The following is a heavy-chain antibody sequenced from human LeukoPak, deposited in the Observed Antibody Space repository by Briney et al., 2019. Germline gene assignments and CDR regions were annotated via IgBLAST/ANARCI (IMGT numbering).Heavy chain of an antibody. Sequence: GGSLRLSCAASGFTVSSNYMSWVRQAPGKGLEWVSVIYSGGSTYYADSVKGRFTISRDNSKNTLYLQMNSLRAEDTAVYYCAKGYYYRSGTNFDYWGQGTLVTVSA. CDR1: GFTVSSNY. CDR2: IYSGGST. CDR3: AKGYYYRSGTNFDY. V-gene: IGHV3-53*01. D-gene: IGHD3-10*01. J-gene: IGHJ4*02.